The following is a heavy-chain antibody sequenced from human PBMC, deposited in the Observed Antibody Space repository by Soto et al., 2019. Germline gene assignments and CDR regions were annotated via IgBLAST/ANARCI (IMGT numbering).Heavy chain of an antibody. CDR3: ARGQGEYSSLTVVGAFDI. CDR1: GYTFTSYA. J-gene: IGHJ3*02. V-gene: IGHV1-3*01. Sequence: GASVKVSCKASGYTFTSYAMHWVRQAPGQRLEWMGWINAGNGNTKYSQKFQGRVTITRDTSASTAYMELSSLRSEDTAVYYCARGQGEYSSLTVVGAFDIWGQGTMVTVS. CDR2: INAGNGNT. D-gene: IGHD6-6*01.